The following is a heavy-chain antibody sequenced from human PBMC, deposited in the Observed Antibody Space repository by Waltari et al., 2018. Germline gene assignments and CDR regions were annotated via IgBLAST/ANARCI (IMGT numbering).Heavy chain of an antibody. CDR3: AKGYSYGFDYFDY. CDR1: GFTFSSYA. V-gene: IGHV3-23*04. CDR2: ISGCGGST. D-gene: IGHD5-18*01. J-gene: IGHJ4*02. Sequence: EVQLVESGGGLVQPGGSLRLSCAASGFTFSSYAMSWVRQAPGKGLDGVSAISGCGGSTYYADSVKGRFTISRDNSKNTLYLQMNSLRAEDTAVYYCAKGYSYGFDYFDYWGQGTLVTVSS.